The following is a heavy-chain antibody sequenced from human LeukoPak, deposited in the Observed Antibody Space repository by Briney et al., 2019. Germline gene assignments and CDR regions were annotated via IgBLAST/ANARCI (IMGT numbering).Heavy chain of an antibody. CDR1: GGTFSSYA. J-gene: IGHJ3*02. D-gene: IGHD4-17*01. V-gene: IGHV1-69*13. Sequence: AVKVSCKASGGTFSSYAISWEGQAPGQGLEWMGGIIPIFGTANYAQKFQGRVTITADESTSTAYMELSSLRSEDTAVYYCARSRATVTQDAFDIWGQGTMVTVSS. CDR2: IIPIFGTA. CDR3: ARSRATVTQDAFDI.